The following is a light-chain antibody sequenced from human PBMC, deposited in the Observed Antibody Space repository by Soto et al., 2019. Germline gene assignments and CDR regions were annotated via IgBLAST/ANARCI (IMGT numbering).Light chain of an antibody. Sequence: ERVMTQSPANLSVSPGESATLFCRASQSVNSNLAWYQQKPGQAPRLLLYGASTRATGIPARFSGSQSGTEFTLTIRSLQSEDFAVYYSQQYNNWPPVFGGGTRVEIK. CDR2: GAS. CDR3: QQYNNWPPV. CDR1: QSVNSN. V-gene: IGKV3-15*01. J-gene: IGKJ4*01.